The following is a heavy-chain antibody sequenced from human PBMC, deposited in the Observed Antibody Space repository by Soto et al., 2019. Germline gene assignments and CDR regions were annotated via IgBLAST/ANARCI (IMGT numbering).Heavy chain of an antibody. Sequence: GHEWMGRIIPILGIANYAQKFQGRVTITADKSTSTAYMELSSLRSEDTAVYYCAIEAPTLYYFGYWGQRTLVTVSS. J-gene: IGHJ4*02. CDR2: IIPILGIA. CDR3: AIEAPTLYYFGY. V-gene: IGHV1-69*02.